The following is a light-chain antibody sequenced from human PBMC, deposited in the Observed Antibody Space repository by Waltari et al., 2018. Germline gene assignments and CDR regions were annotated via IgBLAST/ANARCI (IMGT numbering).Light chain of an antibody. CDR1: QGISNN. Sequence: RVTITCRASQGISNNLAWYQQKPGKAPKLLISAASTLQSGVPLRFSGSGSGTDFTLTISSLQPEDFATYYCQQLNSYPITFGQGTRLEIK. CDR2: AAS. J-gene: IGKJ5*01. V-gene: IGKV1-9*01. CDR3: QQLNSYPIT.